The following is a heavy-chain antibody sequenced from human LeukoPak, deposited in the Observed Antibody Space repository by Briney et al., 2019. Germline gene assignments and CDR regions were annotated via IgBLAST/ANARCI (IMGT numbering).Heavy chain of an antibody. V-gene: IGHV3-30-3*01. CDR3: ARDKGDYDTSGSLFVF. J-gene: IGHJ4*02. Sequence: GGSLRLSCAASGFTFSSYAMHWVRQAPGKGLEWVAVISYDGSNKYYADSVKGRCTISRDNAKSSLYLQMNSLRAGDTAVYYCARDKGDYDTSGSLFVFGGQGTPVTVSS. CDR1: GFTFSSYA. D-gene: IGHD3-22*01. CDR2: ISYDGSNK.